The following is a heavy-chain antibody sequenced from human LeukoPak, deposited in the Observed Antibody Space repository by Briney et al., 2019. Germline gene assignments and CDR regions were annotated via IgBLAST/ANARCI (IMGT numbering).Heavy chain of an antibody. CDR2: IFHTGRT. J-gene: IGHJ5*02. Sequence: PSETLSLTCKVSGYSIGRDYYWAWLRQPPGKGLEGMGSIFHTGRTVYNPSSESRLTISMDTSKNEFFLRLNSVTAADTAVYFCARDGGYPTTDEGFDPWGLGTLVTVSS. CDR3: ARDGGYPTTDEGFDP. D-gene: IGHD5-12*01. V-gene: IGHV4-38-2*02. CDR1: GYSIGRDYY.